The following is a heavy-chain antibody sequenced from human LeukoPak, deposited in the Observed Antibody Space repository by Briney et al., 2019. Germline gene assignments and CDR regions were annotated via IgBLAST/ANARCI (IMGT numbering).Heavy chain of an antibody. Sequence: GASVTVSFMASGYTFTSYYMHWVRQAPGQGLAWMGLINPSGGSTSYAQKFQGRVTMTRDTSTSTVYMELSSLRSEDTAVYYCARDSNPRIYYYMDVWGKGTTVTVSS. CDR1: GYTFTSYY. V-gene: IGHV1-46*01. CDR2: INPSGGST. D-gene: IGHD4-11*01. J-gene: IGHJ6*03. CDR3: ARDSNPRIYYYMDV.